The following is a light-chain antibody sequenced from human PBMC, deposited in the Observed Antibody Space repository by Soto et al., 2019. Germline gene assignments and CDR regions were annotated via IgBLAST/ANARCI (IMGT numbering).Light chain of an antibody. CDR2: AAS. Sequence: DLQMTQSPSSLSASVGDRVTITCRASQSISNYLNWYQQKPGKAPKVLIYAASSLQSGVPSRFSAGGTGTDFTLTISSLRPEDFATYYCQQSYSPLGTFGQGTKVEIK. V-gene: IGKV1-39*01. CDR3: QQSYSPLGT. J-gene: IGKJ1*01. CDR1: QSISNY.